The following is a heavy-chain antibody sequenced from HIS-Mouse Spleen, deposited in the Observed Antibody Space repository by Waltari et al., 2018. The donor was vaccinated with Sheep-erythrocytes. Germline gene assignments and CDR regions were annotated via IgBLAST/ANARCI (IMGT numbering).Heavy chain of an antibody. CDR2: IKPNCGKP. CDR1: GYTFTSYD. J-gene: IGHJ4*02. V-gene: IGHV1-8*01. Sequence: QVQLVQSGAEVKKPGASVKVSCKASGYTFTSYDINWVRQATGQGLEWMGWIKPNCGKPGKAKKFQGRVTMTRNASISTAYMELSSLRSEDTAVYYCARGHYSGYDFDYWGQGTLVTVSS. CDR3: ARGHYSGYDFDY. D-gene: IGHD5-12*01.